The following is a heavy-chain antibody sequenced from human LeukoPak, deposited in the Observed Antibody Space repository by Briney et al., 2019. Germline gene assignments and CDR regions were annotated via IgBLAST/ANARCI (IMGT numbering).Heavy chain of an antibody. D-gene: IGHD2-15*01. J-gene: IGHJ4*02. CDR2: IYTGGST. CDR1: GFTVSTNY. V-gene: IGHV3-66*01. Sequence: GGSLRLSCAVSGFTVSTNYMSWVRQAPGKGLESVSFIYTGGSTHYADSVKGRFTISRDTSKNTLYLQMNSLRAEDTAVYYCAALHCSGGGCYFDYWGQGTLVTVSS. CDR3: AALHCSGGGCYFDY.